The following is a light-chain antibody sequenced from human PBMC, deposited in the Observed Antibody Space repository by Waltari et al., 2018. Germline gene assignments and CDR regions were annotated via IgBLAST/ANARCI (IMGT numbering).Light chain of an antibody. Sequence: SSELTQPPSVSVSPGQTASITCSADALPKQYGYWYQQKPGQAPVLGIYKDTERPSGIPERFSGSSSGTTVTLTISGVQAEDEADDYCQSADSSGTYVVFGAGTKLTVL. CDR2: KDT. CDR1: ALPKQY. V-gene: IGLV3-25*03. CDR3: QSADSSGTYVV. J-gene: IGLJ2*01.